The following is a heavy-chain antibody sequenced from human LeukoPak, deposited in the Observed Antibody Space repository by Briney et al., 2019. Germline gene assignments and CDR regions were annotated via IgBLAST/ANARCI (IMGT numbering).Heavy chain of an antibody. Sequence: SVKVSCKASGGTLSSYTISWVRQAPGQGLEWMGRIIPILGIANYAQKFQGRVTITADKTTSTAYMELSSLRSEDTAVYYCASFAMVKYDYWGQGTLVTVSS. CDR3: ASFAMVKYDY. V-gene: IGHV1-69*02. D-gene: IGHD5-18*01. CDR2: IIPILGIA. J-gene: IGHJ4*02. CDR1: GGTLSSYT.